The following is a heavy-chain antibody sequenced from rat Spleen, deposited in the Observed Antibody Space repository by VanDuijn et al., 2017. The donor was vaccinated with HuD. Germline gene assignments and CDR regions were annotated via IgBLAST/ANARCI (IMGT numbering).Heavy chain of an antibody. D-gene: IGHD1-6*01. CDR2: ISFDGTST. V-gene: IGHV5-25*01. J-gene: IGHJ2*01. CDR3: TTHTTDYWFTY. CDR1: GFTFNNYD. Sequence: EVQLVESGGGLVQPGRSMTLSCAASGFTFNNYDMAWVRQAPTTGLEWVASISFDGTSTYYRDSVKGRFAISRDNARSTLYLQMDSLWSEDTATYYCTTHTTDYWFTYWGQGVMVTVSS.